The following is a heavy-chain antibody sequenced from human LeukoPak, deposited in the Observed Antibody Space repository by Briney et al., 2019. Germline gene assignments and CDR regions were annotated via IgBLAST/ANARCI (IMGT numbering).Heavy chain of an antibody. J-gene: IGHJ3*02. CDR3: ARDEDSTWEDI. CDR2: FDPEDGET. Sequence: GASVKVSCKVSGYTLTELFMHWVRQAPGKGFEWMGGFDPEDGETLYAQKFQGRVTMTRNTSISTAYMELSSLRSEDTAVYYCARDEDSTWEDIWGQGTMVTVSS. D-gene: IGHD1-26*01. V-gene: IGHV1-24*01. CDR1: GYTLTELF.